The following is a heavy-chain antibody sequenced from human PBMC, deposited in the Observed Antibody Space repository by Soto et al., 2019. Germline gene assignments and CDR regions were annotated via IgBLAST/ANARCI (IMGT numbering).Heavy chain of an antibody. CDR3: AREPSGYETPYFDY. V-gene: IGHV1-18*01. CDR2: ISAYNGNT. D-gene: IGHD5-12*01. CDR1: GYTFTSYG. Sequence: ASVKVSCKASGYTFTSYGISWVRQAPGQGLEWMGWISAYNGNTNYAQKLQGRVTMTTDTSTSTAYMELRSLRSDDTAVYYCAREPSGYETPYFDYWGQGTLVTVSS. J-gene: IGHJ4*02.